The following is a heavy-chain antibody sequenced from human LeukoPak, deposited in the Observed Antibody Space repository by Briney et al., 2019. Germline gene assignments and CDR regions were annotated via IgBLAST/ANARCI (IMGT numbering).Heavy chain of an antibody. V-gene: IGHV5-51*01. CDR3: ATDITTYYYGSGSYYSYGGFDY. CDR2: IYPGDSDT. J-gene: IGHJ4*02. CDR1: GYSFTSYW. D-gene: IGHD3-10*01. Sequence: GESLKISCKGSGYSFTSYWIGWVRQMPGKGLEWMGIIYPGDSDTRYSPSFQGQVTISADKSISTAYLQWSSLKASDTAVYYCATDITTYYYGSGSYYSYGGFDYWGQGTLVTVSS.